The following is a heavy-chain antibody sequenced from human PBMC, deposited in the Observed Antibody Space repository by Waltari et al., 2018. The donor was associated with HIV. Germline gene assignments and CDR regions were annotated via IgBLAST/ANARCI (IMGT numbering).Heavy chain of an antibody. D-gene: IGHD5-12*01. CDR3: ARDGYSGYEGPFDY. CDR2: INHSGST. V-gene: IGHV4-34*01. J-gene: IGHJ4*02. CDR1: GGSVSGYY. Sequence: QVQLQQWGAGLLKPSETLSLTCAVYGGSVSGYYWSWIRQPPGKGLEWIGEINHSGSTNYNPSLKSRVTISVDTSKNQFSLKLSSVTAADTAVYYCARDGYSGYEGPFDYWGQGTLVTVSS.